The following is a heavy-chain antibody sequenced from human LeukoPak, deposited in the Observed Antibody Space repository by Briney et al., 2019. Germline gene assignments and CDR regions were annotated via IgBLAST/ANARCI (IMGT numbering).Heavy chain of an antibody. CDR3: ARAGYCSGGSCYHDFDY. J-gene: IGHJ4*02. D-gene: IGHD2-15*01. Sequence: GGSLRLSCAVSGFTFSSYSMNWVRQAPGKGLEWVSSNSSSSSYIYYADSVKGRFTIPRDNAKNSLYLQMNSLRAEDTAVYYCARAGYCSGGSCYHDFDYWGQGTLVTVSS. V-gene: IGHV3-21*01. CDR1: GFTFSSYS. CDR2: NSSSSSYI.